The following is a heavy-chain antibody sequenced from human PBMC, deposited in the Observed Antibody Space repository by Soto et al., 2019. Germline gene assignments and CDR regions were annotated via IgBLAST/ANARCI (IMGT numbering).Heavy chain of an antibody. D-gene: IGHD3-22*01. J-gene: IGHJ4*02. CDR3: AREGSSGYYRNFDY. Sequence: PVGSLRLSCAASGFTFSSYAMHWVRQAPGKGLEWVAVISYDGSNKYYADSVKGRFTISRDNSKNTLYLQMNSLRAEDTAVYYCAREGSSGYYRNFDYWGQGTLVTVSS. CDR1: GFTFSSYA. V-gene: IGHV3-30-3*01. CDR2: ISYDGSNK.